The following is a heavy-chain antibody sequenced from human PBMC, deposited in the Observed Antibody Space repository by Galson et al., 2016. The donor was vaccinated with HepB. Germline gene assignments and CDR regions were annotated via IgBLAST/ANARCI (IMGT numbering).Heavy chain of an antibody. J-gene: IGHJ4*02. V-gene: IGHV1-18*01. CDR3: ARDREGYCRSTSCYRTFDY. CDR2: ISAYNGDT. D-gene: IGHD2-2*01. Sequence: SWVRQAPGQGLEWMGWISAYNGDTDYLQKFQGRVTMTTDTSTSTAFMELRSLRSDDTAVFYCARDREGYCRSTSCYRTFDYWGQGTLVTVSS.